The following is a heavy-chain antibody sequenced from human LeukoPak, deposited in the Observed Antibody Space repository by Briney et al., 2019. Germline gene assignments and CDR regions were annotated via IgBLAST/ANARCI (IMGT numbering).Heavy chain of an antibody. Sequence: PGGSLRLSCAASGFTFSSYSMNWVRQAPGKGLEWVSVIYSGGSTYYADSVKGRFTISRDNSKNTLYLQMNSLRAEDTAVYYCARDKTSGYGIDYWGQGTLVTVSS. J-gene: IGHJ4*02. CDR3: ARDKTSGYGIDY. CDR1: GFTFSSYS. CDR2: IYSGGST. D-gene: IGHD5-12*01. V-gene: IGHV3-66*01.